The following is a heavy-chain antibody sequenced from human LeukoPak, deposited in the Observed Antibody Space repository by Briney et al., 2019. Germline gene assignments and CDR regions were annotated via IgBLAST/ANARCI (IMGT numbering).Heavy chain of an antibody. Sequence: GGSLRLSCAASGFTFSSYSMHWVRQAPGKGLEWLAVISYDVSNKYYSDSVKGRFTISRDNSKNTLYLQMNSLRAEDTAVYHCARDRKDIVVVPAAIPGYYFDYWAQGTLVPVSS. CDR1: GFTFSSYS. CDR2: ISYDVSNK. D-gene: IGHD2-2*02. J-gene: IGHJ4*02. CDR3: ARDRKDIVVVPAAIPGYYFDY. V-gene: IGHV3-30-3*01.